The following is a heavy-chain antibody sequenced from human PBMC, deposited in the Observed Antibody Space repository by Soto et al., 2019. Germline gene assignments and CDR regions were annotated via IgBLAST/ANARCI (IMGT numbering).Heavy chain of an antibody. CDR3: ARLIVVVPAATPQQFDY. D-gene: IGHD2-2*01. J-gene: IGHJ4*02. CDR2: INHSGST. Sequence: SETLSLTCAVYGGSFSGYYWSWIRQPPGKGLEWIGEINHSGSTNYNPSLKSRVTISVDTSKNQFSLKLSSVTAADTAVYYCARLIVVVPAATPQQFDYWGQGTLVTVSS. CDR1: GGSFSGYY. V-gene: IGHV4-34*01.